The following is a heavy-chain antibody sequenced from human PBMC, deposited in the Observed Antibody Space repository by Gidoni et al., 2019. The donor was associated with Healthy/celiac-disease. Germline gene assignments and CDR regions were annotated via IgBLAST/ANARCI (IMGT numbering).Heavy chain of an antibody. V-gene: IGHV1-18*01. CDR2: ISAYNGNK. Sequence: QVQLVRSGAEVKKPGASVKVSCQASRYTFTRRMRPPCVSPISAYNGNKNYAQKVEGRVSMTTKASTSTAYMELRSRRSDDTAVYYCGSGDSSSYPNAMDDWGQGTLVTVSS. J-gene: IGHJ4*02. CDR3: GSGDSSSYPNAMDD. CDR1: RYTFTR. D-gene: IGHD3-22*01.